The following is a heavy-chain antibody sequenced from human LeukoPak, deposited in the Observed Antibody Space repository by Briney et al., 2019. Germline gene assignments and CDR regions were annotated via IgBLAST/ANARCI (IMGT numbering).Heavy chain of an antibody. CDR3: AKSLWFENYGMDV. CDR1: GFTFSSYG. Sequence: PGRSLRLSCAASGFTFSSYGMHWVRQAPGKGLEWVAVISYDGSNKYYADSVKGRFTISRDNSKNTLYLQMNSQRAEDTAVYYCAKSLWFENYGMDVWGQGTTVTVSS. J-gene: IGHJ6*02. V-gene: IGHV3-30*18. CDR2: ISYDGSNK. D-gene: IGHD3-10*01.